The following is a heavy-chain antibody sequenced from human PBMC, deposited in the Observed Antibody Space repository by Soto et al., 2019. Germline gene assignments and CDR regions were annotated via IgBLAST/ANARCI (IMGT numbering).Heavy chain of an antibody. D-gene: IGHD3-3*01. Sequence: SETLSLTCAVYGGSFSGYYWSWIRQPPGKGLEWIGEINHSGSTNYNPSLKSRVTISVDTSKNQFSLKLSSVTAADTAVYYCARGPSYYDFWSGYHRGLAEYFQHWGQGTLVTVSS. V-gene: IGHV4-34*01. J-gene: IGHJ1*01. CDR3: ARGPSYYDFWSGYHRGLAEYFQH. CDR1: GGSFSGYY. CDR2: INHSGST.